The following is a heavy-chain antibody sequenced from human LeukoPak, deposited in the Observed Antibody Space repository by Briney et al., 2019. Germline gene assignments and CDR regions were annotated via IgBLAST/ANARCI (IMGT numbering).Heavy chain of an antibody. CDR3: AREMDSGSYLVY. D-gene: IGHD3-10*01. CDR1: GFTFSSYN. J-gene: IGHJ4*02. V-gene: IGHV3-48*01. CDR2: IKSNGAFT. Sequence: GGSLRLSCAASGFTFSSYNMNWVRQAPGKGLEWISFIKSNGAFTYYTDSVKGRFTISRDNAKNSLYLQMNNLRAEDTAVYYCAREMDSGSYLVYWGQGALVTVSS.